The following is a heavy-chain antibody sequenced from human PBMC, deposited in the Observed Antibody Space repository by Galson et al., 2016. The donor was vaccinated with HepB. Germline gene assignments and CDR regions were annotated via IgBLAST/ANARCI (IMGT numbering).Heavy chain of an antibody. CDR3: ARDERGYSYGYDDYYDGMDV. V-gene: IGHV3-53*04. CDR2: IHSGGSA. Sequence: SLRLSCAASEFTFSSDWMHWVRQAPGKGLEWVSLIHSGGSAYYADSVRGRFTISRHNSKNTLYLQMNSLRVEDTAVYYCARDERGYSYGYDDYYDGMDVWGQGTTVTVSS. D-gene: IGHD5-18*01. J-gene: IGHJ6*02. CDR1: EFTFSSDW.